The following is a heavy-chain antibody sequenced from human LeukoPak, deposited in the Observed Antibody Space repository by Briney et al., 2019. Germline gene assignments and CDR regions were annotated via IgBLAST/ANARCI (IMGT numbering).Heavy chain of an antibody. CDR1: GFPFSSYW. D-gene: IGHD5-18*01. Sequence: GALRLTCAASGFPFSSYWMTWVRQAPGKGLEWVANIKQDGGEKYYVDSVKGRFTISRDNAKNSLYLQMNSLRAEDTAVYYCARVASDTAMAPSGFDPWGQGTLVTVSS. CDR3: ARVASDTAMAPSGFDP. CDR2: IKQDGGEK. V-gene: IGHV3-7*01. J-gene: IGHJ5*02.